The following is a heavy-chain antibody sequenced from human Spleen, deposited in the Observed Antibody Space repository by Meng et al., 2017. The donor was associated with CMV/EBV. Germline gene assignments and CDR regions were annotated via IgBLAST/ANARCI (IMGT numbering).Heavy chain of an antibody. V-gene: IGHV3-7*01. CDR2: INHDGSER. CDR1: GFTFSRYW. D-gene: IGHD2-21*01. J-gene: IGHJ1*01. Sequence: GGSLRLSCAASGFTFSRYWMSWVRQAPGKGLEWVTHINHDGSERHYVASVKGRFTVSRDNAANSLYRQMNSLRDEDTAVYYCARAIPLQHWGQGALVTVSS. CDR3: ARAIPLQH.